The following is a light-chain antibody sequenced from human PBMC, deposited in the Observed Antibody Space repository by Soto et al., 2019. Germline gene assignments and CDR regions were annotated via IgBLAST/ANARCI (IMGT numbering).Light chain of an antibody. J-gene: IGKJ1*01. Sequence: DIVMTQPPATLSVSPGERATLSCRASQSVSSNLAWYQQEPGQAPRLLIYGASTRATGIPARFSGSGSGTDFTLTISSLQSEDFAVYYCQHYNNWPPWTFGQGTKV. V-gene: IGKV3-15*01. CDR1: QSVSSN. CDR2: GAS. CDR3: QHYNNWPPWT.